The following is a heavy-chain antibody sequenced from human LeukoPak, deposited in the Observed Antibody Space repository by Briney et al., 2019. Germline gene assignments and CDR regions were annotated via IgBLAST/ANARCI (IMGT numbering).Heavy chain of an antibody. CDR2: ISSSGSTI. Sequence: GGSLRLSCATSGFTFSSYEMNWVRQAPGKGLEWVSYISSSGSTIYYADSVKGRFTISRDNAKNLLYLQMNSLGAEDTAVYYCARVTYYYDSSRGIDAFDIWGQGTMVTVSS. D-gene: IGHD3-22*01. J-gene: IGHJ3*02. CDR1: GFTFSSYE. V-gene: IGHV3-48*03. CDR3: ARVTYYYDSSRGIDAFDI.